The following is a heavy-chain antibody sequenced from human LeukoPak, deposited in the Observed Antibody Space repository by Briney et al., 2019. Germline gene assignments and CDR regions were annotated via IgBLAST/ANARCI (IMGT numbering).Heavy chain of an antibody. V-gene: IGHV3-30*02. CDR3: AKDRYSRSYCFDF. J-gene: IGHJ4*02. Sequence: QSGGSLRLSCAASGFTFSSYGLHWVRQAPGKGLEWVAFIRYDGSSKDYADSVKGRFTISRDNSKNTLYLQMNSLRAEDTAVYYCAKDRYSRSYCFDFWGQGNLVTVSS. D-gene: IGHD1-26*01. CDR1: GFTFSSYG. CDR2: IRYDGSSK.